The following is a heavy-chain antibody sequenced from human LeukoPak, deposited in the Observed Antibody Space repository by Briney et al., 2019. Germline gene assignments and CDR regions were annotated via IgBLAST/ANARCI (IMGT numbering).Heavy chain of an antibody. CDR1: GGYFSTYY. CDR2: IYYSGNT. Sequence: SETLSLTCTVSGGYFSTYYWSWIRQPPGKGLEWIRDIYYSGNTNYNPSLKSRVTISVDTSKNQFSLKLSSVTAADTAVYYCARETRDGYIATTFDYWGQGALVTVSS. J-gene: IGHJ4*02. CDR3: ARETRDGYIATTFDY. V-gene: IGHV4-59*01. D-gene: IGHD5-24*01.